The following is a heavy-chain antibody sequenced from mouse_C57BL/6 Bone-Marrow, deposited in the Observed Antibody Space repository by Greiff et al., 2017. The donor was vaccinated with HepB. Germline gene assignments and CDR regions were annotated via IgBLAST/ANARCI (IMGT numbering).Heavy chain of an antibody. D-gene: IGHD1-1*01. J-gene: IGHJ2*01. CDR2: IYPGNSDT. CDR1: GYTFTSYW. Sequence: VQLQQSGTVLARPGASVKMSCKTSGYTFTSYWMHWVKQRPGQGLEWIGAIYPGNSDTSYNQKFKGKAKLTAVTSASTAYMELSSLTNEDSAVYYCTRSRGCVRYVDYWGQGTTLTVSS. V-gene: IGHV1-5*01. CDR3: TRSRGCVRYVDY.